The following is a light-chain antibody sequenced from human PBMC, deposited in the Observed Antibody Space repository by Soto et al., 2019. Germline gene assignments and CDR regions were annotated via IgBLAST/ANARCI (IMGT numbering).Light chain of an antibody. CDR1: QGISSY. CDR2: AAS. J-gene: IGKJ3*01. Sequence: DIQLIQSPSFLSASVGDRVTITCRASQGISSYLAWYQQKPGKAPKLLIYAASTLQSGVPSRFSGSGSGTEFTLTISSLQPEDIATYYCQQYDNLPFTFGPGTKVDIK. CDR3: QQYDNLPFT. V-gene: IGKV1-9*01.